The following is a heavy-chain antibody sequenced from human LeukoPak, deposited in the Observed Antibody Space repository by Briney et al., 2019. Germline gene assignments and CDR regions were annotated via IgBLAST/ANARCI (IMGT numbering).Heavy chain of an antibody. V-gene: IGHV3-23*01. D-gene: IGHD3-10*01. CDR2: ISGSGGST. CDR1: GFTFSSYA. Sequence: GGSLRHSCAGSGFTFSSYAMSWVRPAPGKGLEWVSGISGSGGSTYYADSVKGRFTISRDNSKNTLYLQMSSLRAEDTAAYYCAKRGRYGSGSYYNSLYGMDVWGQGTTVTVSS. J-gene: IGHJ6*02. CDR3: AKRGRYGSGSYYNSLYGMDV.